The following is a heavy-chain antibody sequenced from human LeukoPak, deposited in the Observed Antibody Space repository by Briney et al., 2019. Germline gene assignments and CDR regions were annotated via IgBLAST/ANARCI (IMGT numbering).Heavy chain of an antibody. CDR3: AKGELPRYYYYGMDV. CDR1: GFTFSSYG. V-gene: IGHV3-30*18. Sequence: GGSLRLSCAASGFTFSSYGMHWVRQAPGKGLEWVAVISYDGSNKYYADSVKGRFTISRDNSKNTLYLQMNSLRAEDTAVYYCAKGELPRYYYYGMDVWGQGTTVTVSS. J-gene: IGHJ6*02. CDR2: ISYDGSNK. D-gene: IGHD1-26*01.